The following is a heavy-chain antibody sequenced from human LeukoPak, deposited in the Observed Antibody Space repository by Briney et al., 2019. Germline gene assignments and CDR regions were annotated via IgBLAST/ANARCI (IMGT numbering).Heavy chain of an antibody. CDR1: GFTSSSYS. V-gene: IGHV3-21*01. CDR2: ISSSSSYI. J-gene: IGHJ4*02. Sequence: GGSLRLSCAASGFTSSSYSMNWVRQAPGKGLEWVSSISSSSSYIYYADSVKGRFTISRDNAKNSLYLQMNSLRAEDTAVYYCARVYYYDSSGYWGFLHYWGQGTLVTVSS. D-gene: IGHD3-22*01. CDR3: ARVYYYDSSGYWGFLHY.